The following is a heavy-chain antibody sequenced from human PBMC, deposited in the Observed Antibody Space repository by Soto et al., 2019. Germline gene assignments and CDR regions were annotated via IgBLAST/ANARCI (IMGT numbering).Heavy chain of an antibody. V-gene: IGHV4-4*07. D-gene: IGHD6-6*01. CDR3: ARGIAAPSFYGMDV. Sequence: SETLSLTSTVSGGSISSYYWSWIRQPAGKGLEWIGRIYTSGSTNYNPSLKSRVTMSVDTSKNQFSLKLSSVTAADTAVYYCARGIAAPSFYGMDVWGQGTTVTVSS. CDR1: GGSISSYY. CDR2: IYTSGST. J-gene: IGHJ6*02.